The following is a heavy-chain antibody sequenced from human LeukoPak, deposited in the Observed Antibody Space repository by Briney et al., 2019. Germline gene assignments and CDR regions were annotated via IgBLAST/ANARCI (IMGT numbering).Heavy chain of an antibody. CDR1: GFSFSSYS. V-gene: IGHV3-48*04. Sequence: PGGSLRLFCAASGFSFSSYSMNWVRQAPGKGLEWVSYISSSSRTIYYADSVKGRFTISRDNAKNSLYLQMNSLGAEDTAVYYCAMLGGSGYSDDGLDIWGQGTMVTVSS. J-gene: IGHJ3*02. CDR3: AMLGGSGYSDDGLDI. D-gene: IGHD3-22*01. CDR2: ISSSSRTI.